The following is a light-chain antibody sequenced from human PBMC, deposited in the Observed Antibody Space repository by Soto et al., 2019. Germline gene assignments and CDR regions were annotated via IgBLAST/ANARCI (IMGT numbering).Light chain of an antibody. Sequence: DIVLTQSPGTLSLSPGERATLSCRASQIISSTYLGWYQQKPGQAPRLLIYGASSRATGIPDRFSGSGSGTDFTLTIGSLEPEDFAVYYCQRYGTSLYTFGQGTKLEIK. J-gene: IGKJ2*01. CDR1: QIISSTY. CDR2: GAS. V-gene: IGKV3-20*01. CDR3: QRYGTSLYT.